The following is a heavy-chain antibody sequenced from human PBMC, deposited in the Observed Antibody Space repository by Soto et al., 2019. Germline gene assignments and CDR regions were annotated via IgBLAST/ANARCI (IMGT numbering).Heavy chain of an antibody. CDR1: GFTFSKYW. V-gene: IGHV3-7*01. Sequence: GGSLRLSCAASGFTFSKYWMSWVRQAPGKGLEWVASIKEDGSEKYYVDSVKGRFTVSRDNAKNSLYLQMNSLRAEDTAVYYCARVKYDRSGYYGHWGQGTLVTVSS. J-gene: IGHJ4*02. CDR3: ARVKYDRSGYYGH. D-gene: IGHD3-22*01. CDR2: IKEDGSEK.